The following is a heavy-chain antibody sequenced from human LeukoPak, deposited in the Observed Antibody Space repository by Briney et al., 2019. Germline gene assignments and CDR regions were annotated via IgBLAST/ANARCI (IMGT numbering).Heavy chain of an antibody. J-gene: IGHJ6*02. D-gene: IGHD2-15*01. CDR3: TRDLVGGDV. CDR2: IRSKAYGGTT. CDR1: GFTFGDYA. Sequence: GGSLRLSCTASGFTFGDYAMSWVRQAPGKGLEWVGFIRSKAYGGTTEYAASVKGRFTISRDDSKSIAYLQMNSLKTEDTAVYYCTRDLVGGDVWGQGTTVTVSS. V-gene: IGHV3-49*04.